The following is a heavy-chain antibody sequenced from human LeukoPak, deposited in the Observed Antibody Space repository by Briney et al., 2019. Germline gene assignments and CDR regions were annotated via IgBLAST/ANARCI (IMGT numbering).Heavy chain of an antibody. V-gene: IGHV4-34*01. D-gene: IGHD3-10*01. Sequence: PSETLSLTCAVYGGSFSGYYWSWIRQHPGKGLEWIGEINHSGSTNYNPSLKSRVTISVDTSKNQFSLKLSSVTAADTAVYYCARALYYYGSGSYLKGYYYGMDVWGQGTTVTVSS. CDR1: GGSFSGYY. CDR3: ARALYYYGSGSYLKGYYYGMDV. CDR2: INHSGST. J-gene: IGHJ6*02.